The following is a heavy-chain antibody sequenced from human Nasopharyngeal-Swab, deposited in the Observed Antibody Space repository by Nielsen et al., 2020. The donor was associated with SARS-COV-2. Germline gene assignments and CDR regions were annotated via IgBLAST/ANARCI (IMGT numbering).Heavy chain of an antibody. Sequence: GESLKISCAASGFTFSSYAMSWVRQAPGKGLEWVSTISGSGGNTYYADSVKGRFTISRDNSKNTLYLQMNSLRAEDTAVCYCAKKGSCSSASGYYYDYYYVDVWGKGTTVTVSS. CDR3: AKKGSCSSASGYYYDYYYVDV. V-gene: IGHV3-23*01. CDR2: ISGSGGNT. CDR1: GFTFSSYA. J-gene: IGHJ6*03. D-gene: IGHD2-2*01.